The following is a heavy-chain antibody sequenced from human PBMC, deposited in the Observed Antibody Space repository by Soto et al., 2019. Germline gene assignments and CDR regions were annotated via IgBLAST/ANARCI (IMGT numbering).Heavy chain of an antibody. J-gene: IGHJ4*02. CDR3: ARQRRDGYNYLFDY. CDR1: GGYISSYY. V-gene: IGHV4-59*08. Sequence: LELMCLTCTVSGGYISSYYWRWIRQPPGKGLEWIGYIYYSGSTNYNPSLKSRVTISVDTSKNRFSLKLSSVTAADTAVYYCARQRRDGYNYLFDYWGQGTLVTVSS. D-gene: IGHD5-12*01. CDR2: IYYSGST.